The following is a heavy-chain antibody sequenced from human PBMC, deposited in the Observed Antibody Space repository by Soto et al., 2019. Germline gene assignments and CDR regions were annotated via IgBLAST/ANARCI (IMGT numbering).Heavy chain of an antibody. CDR2: ISAYSGNR. CDR3: ARDLGGWPDY. CDR1: GYTFTNYG. J-gene: IGHJ4*02. Sequence: ASVKVSCKASGYTFTNYGFSWVRQAPGQRLEWMGWISAYSGNRNYAQKLQGRVTITRDTSASTAYMELSSLRSEDTAVYYCARDLGGWPDYWGQGTLVTVSS. V-gene: IGHV1-18*01. D-gene: IGHD2-15*01.